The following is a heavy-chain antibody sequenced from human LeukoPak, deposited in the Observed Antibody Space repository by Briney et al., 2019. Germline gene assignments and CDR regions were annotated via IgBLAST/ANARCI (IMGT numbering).Heavy chain of an antibody. CDR2: ISYDGSNK. D-gene: IGHD1-7*01. CDR1: GFTFSSYG. Sequence: GGSLRLSCAASGFTFSSYGMHWVRQAPGKGLEWVAVISYDGSNKYYADSVKGRFTISRDNSKNTLYLQMNSLRAEDTAVYYCAKDKGLELEEDYFDYWGQGTLVTVSS. CDR3: AKDKGLELEEDYFDY. V-gene: IGHV3-30*18. J-gene: IGHJ4*02.